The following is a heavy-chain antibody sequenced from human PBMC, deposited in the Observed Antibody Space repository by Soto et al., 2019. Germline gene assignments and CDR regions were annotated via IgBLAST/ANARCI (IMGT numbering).Heavy chain of an antibody. Sequence: SVKVSCKASGGTFSSYAISWVRQAPGQGLEWMGGIIPIFGTANYAQKFQGRVTITADESTSTAHMELSSLRSEDTAVYYCARGHRGYSGYDEYYYYYYGMDVWGQGTTVTVSS. J-gene: IGHJ6*02. CDR2: IIPIFGTA. CDR3: ARGHRGYSGYDEYYYYYYGMDV. V-gene: IGHV1-69*13. D-gene: IGHD5-12*01. CDR1: GGTFSSYA.